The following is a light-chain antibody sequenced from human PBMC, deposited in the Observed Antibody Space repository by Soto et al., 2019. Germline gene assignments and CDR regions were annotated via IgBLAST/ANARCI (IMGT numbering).Light chain of an antibody. J-gene: IGKJ4*01. CDR1: QSISSW. CDR3: KQSSAFPLT. V-gene: IGKV1-5*03. CDR2: KAS. Sequence: DIQMTQSPSTLSASVGDRVTITCRASQSISSWLAWYQQKPGKAPKLLIYKASSLESGVPSRFSGSGSGTEFTLTISSLQPEDFATYFCKQSSAFPLTVGGGTKVDIK.